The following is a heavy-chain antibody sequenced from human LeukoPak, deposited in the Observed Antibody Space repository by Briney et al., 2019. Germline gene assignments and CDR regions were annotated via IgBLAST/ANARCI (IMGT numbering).Heavy chain of an antibody. D-gene: IGHD4-17*01. V-gene: IGHV3-23*01. J-gene: IGHJ3*02. CDR2: ISGSGGST. CDR3: ARNDYGDYSNTDAFDI. CDR1: GFTFSSYA. Sequence: GGSLRLSCAASGFTFSSYAMSWVRQAPGKGLEWVSAISGSGGSTYYADSVKGRFTISRDNSKNTLYLQMNSLRAEETAVYYCARNDYGDYSNTDAFDIWGQGTMVTVSS.